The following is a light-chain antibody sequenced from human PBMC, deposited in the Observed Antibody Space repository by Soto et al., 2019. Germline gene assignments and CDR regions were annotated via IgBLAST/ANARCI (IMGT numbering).Light chain of an antibody. V-gene: IGKV1-33*01. Sequence: DIQMTQSPSSLSASVGDRITITCQASQDITQYLNWYQQKPGKAPNLLIFDGSRLAAGVPSRFSVSGFETYFTFTISGLQPEDFASYYCQQYKSLPVTFGGGTKVEIK. CDR2: DGS. J-gene: IGKJ4*01. CDR1: QDITQY. CDR3: QQYKSLPVT.